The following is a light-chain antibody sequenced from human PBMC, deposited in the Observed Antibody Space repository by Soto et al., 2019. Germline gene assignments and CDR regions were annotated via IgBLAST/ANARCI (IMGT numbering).Light chain of an antibody. CDR2: QAS. Sequence: DIQMTQSPSTLSASVGDRVTITCRASQCISTWLAWYKQKPGKAPKVLIYQASGLKSGAPSRFIGCGSGTDFTLTISSLQPDDFANYYCQQSKIYPFTFGPGTKV. V-gene: IGKV1-5*03. CDR1: QCISTW. J-gene: IGKJ3*01. CDR3: QQSKIYPFT.